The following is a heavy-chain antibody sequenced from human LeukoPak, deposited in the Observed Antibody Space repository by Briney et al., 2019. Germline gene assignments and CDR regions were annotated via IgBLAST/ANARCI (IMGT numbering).Heavy chain of an antibody. CDR1: GFTFSYYS. Sequence: GGSLRLSCAASGFTFSYYSMNWVRQAPGKGAEWVFSISGSGRSTYYADSVKGRSTFYRDNSKHTLYLQMNSLRVEDTAVYYCAGAGHGIAAAGYYGMDVWGQGTTVTVSS. CDR2: ISGSGRST. CDR3: AGAGHGIAAAGYYGMDV. J-gene: IGHJ6*02. D-gene: IGHD6-13*01. V-gene: IGHV3-23*01.